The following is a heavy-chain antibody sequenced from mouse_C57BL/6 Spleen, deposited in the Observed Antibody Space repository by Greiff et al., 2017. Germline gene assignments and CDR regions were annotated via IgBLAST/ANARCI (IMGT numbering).Heavy chain of an antibody. CDR3: ARWSDGYLYWYFDV. CDR1: GYAFSSYW. V-gene: IGHV1-80*01. D-gene: IGHD2-3*01. J-gene: IGHJ1*03. Sequence: QVQLQQSGAELVKPGASVKISCKASGYAFSSYWMNWVKQRPGKGLEWIGQIYPGDGDTNYNGKFKGKATLTAAKSSSTAYMQLRSQTSGDTSVYFCARWSDGYLYWYFDVWGTGTTVTVSS. CDR2: IYPGDGDT.